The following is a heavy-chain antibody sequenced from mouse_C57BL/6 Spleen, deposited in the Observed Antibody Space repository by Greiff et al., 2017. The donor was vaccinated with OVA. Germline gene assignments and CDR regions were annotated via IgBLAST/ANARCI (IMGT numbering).Heavy chain of an antibody. CDR2: IDPSDSET. CDR3: ARKGDYTWFAY. J-gene: IGHJ3*01. D-gene: IGHD2-12*01. Sequence: VQLQQPGAELVRPGSSVKLSCKASGYTFTSYWMHWVKQRPIQGLEWIGNIDPSDSETHYNQKFKDKATLTVDKSSSTAYMQLSSLTSEDSAVYYCARKGDYTWFAYWGQGTLVTVSA. V-gene: IGHV1-52*01. CDR1: GYTFTSYW.